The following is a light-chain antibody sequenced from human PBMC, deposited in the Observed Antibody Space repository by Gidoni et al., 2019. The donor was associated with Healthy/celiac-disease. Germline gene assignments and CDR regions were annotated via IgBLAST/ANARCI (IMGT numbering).Light chain of an antibody. CDR2: DAS. Sequence: DIQMTQSPSTLSASVGDRVTITCRASQSISSWLAWYQPKPGKAPKLLIYDASSLESGVPSRFSGSGSGTEFTLTISSLQPDYFATYYCQQYNSYWTFGQGTKVEIK. J-gene: IGKJ1*01. CDR3: QQYNSYWT. V-gene: IGKV1-5*01. CDR1: QSISSW.